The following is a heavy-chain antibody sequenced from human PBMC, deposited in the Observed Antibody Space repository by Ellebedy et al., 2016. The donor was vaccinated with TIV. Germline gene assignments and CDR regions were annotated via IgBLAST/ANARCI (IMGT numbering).Heavy chain of an antibody. V-gene: IGHV1-69*06. CDR2: IIPIFGTA. CDR3: ARDLVTKSGYDPIAVAAPAGY. CDR1: GYTFTGYY. J-gene: IGHJ4*02. Sequence: SVKVSXXASGYTFTGYYMHWVRQAPGQGLEWMGGIIPIFGTANYAQKFQGRVTITADKSTSTAYMELSSLRSEDTAVYYCARDLVTKSGYDPIAVAAPAGYWGQGTLVTVSS. D-gene: IGHD6-19*01.